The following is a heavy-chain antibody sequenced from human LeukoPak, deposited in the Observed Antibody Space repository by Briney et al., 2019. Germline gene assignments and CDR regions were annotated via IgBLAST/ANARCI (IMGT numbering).Heavy chain of an antibody. CDR3: AKDQDYYGSGSLDH. CDR1: GFTFSSYG. D-gene: IGHD3-10*01. V-gene: IGHV3-30*18. J-gene: IGHJ4*02. CDR2: ISYDGSYK. Sequence: GGSLRLSCAASGFTFSSYGMHWVRQAPGKGLEWVAVISYDGSYKYYADSVKGRFTISRDNSKNTLYLQMNSLRAEDTAVYYCAKDQDYYGSGSLDHWGQGTLVTVSS.